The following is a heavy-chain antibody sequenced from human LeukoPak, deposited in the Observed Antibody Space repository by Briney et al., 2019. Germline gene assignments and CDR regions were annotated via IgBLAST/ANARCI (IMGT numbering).Heavy chain of an antibody. CDR3: VRGLTTVATWLYL. Sequence: GASVKVSCKASGYTFTGYLMHWVRQAPGQGLEWMGWISPNGGDTKYAQKFQGRVTMTRDTSISTAYMEVSRLRSDDTAVYYCVRGLTTVATWLYLWGRGTLVTVSS. D-gene: IGHD4-17*01. CDR1: GYTFTGYL. V-gene: IGHV1-2*02. CDR2: ISPNGGDT. J-gene: IGHJ2*01.